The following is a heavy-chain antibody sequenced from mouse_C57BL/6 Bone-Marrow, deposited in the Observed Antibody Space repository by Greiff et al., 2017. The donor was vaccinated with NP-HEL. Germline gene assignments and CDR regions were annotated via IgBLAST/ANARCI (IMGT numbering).Heavy chain of an antibody. J-gene: IGHJ3*01. CDR1: GFTFSSYG. CDR2: ISSGGSYT. D-gene: IGHD2-3*01. V-gene: IGHV5-6*01. CDR3: ARHGWLLRLFAY. Sequence: VQLKESGGDLVKPGGSLKLSCAASGFTFSSYGMSWVRQTPDKRLEWVATISSGGSYTYYPDSVKGRFTISRDNAKNTLYLQMSSLKSEDTAMYYCARHGWLLRLFAYWGQGTLVTVSA.